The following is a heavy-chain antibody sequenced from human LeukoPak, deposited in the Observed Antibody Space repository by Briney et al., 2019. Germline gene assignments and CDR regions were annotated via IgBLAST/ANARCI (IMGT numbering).Heavy chain of an antibody. CDR1: XFTFSSXA. CDR3: AKSRVVPAARKPWFGYNWFDP. D-gene: IGHD2-2*01. Sequence: GGSLXXXXXXXXFTFSSXAXXWVRQAPGKGXEXVXAISXSGGSIFYADSVKGRFTISRHNSKNTLYLQMNSLRAEDTAVYYCAKSRVVPAARKPWFGYNWFDPWGQGTLVTVSS. CDR2: ISXSGGSI. J-gene: IGHJ5*02. V-gene: IGHV3-23*01.